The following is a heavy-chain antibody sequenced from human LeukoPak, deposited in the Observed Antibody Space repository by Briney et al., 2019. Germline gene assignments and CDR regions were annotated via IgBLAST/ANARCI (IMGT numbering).Heavy chain of an antibody. V-gene: IGHV1-2*06. J-gene: IGHJ5*02. CDR2: INPNSGGT. CDR3: ARDYYGSTDWFDP. D-gene: IGHD3-10*01. CDR1: GYTFTGYF. Sequence: ASVKVSCKASGYTFTGYFMHWVRQAPGQGLEWMGRINPNSGGTNYAQKFQGRVTMTRDTSISTAYMELSRLKSDDTAVYYCARDYYGSTDWFDPWGQGTLVTVSS.